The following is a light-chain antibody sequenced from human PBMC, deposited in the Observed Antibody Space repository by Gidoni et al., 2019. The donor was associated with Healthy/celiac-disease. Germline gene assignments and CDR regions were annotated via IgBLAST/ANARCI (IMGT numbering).Light chain of an antibody. CDR1: QSVSSN. V-gene: IGKV3-15*01. Sequence: EIVMTQSPATLSVSPGERATLSCRARQSVSSNLSWYQQKPGQAPRLLIYGESTRATGIPARFSCSGSGTEFTLTISSRQSEDFEVYYCQQYNNWPPWTFGQGTKVEIK. CDR2: GES. J-gene: IGKJ1*01. CDR3: QQYNNWPPWT.